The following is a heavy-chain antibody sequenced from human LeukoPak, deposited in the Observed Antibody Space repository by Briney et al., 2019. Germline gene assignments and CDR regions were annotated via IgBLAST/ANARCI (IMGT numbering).Heavy chain of an antibody. V-gene: IGHV3-74*01. J-gene: IGHJ4*02. CDR2: VKGDGSFT. CDR1: GFTFRNYW. D-gene: IGHD5-24*01. Sequence: GGSLRLSCTASGFTFRNYWMHWVRQAPGKGLVWVSRVKGDGSFTDYADSVKGRFTISRDNAKNTLYLQMYSLRAEDTAAYYCVRDGDDYNFDYWGQGSLVTVSS. CDR3: VRDGDDYNFDY.